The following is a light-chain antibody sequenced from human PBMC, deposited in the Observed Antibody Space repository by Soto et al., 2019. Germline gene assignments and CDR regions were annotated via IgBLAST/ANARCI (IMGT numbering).Light chain of an antibody. J-gene: IGKJ5*01. CDR2: DAS. Sequence: EIVITQSPATLSVSPGERATLSCMASESVGNNLAGYRQKPGQAPRLLIYDASTRATGIPARFSGSGSGTEFTLTISSLQSEDFALYYCQQYKNWPPITFGQGTRLEIK. CDR1: ESVGNN. V-gene: IGKV3-15*01. CDR3: QQYKNWPPIT.